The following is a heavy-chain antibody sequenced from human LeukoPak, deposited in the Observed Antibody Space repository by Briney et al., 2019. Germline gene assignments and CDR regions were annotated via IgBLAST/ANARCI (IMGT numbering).Heavy chain of an antibody. CDR2: IYYSGST. D-gene: IGHD2-15*01. CDR3: ARDTPLGYCSGGSCYALRYFDL. Sequence: SETLSLTCTVSGGSVSSGSYYWSWIRQPPGKGLEWIGYIYYSGSTNYNPSLKSRVTISVDTSKNQFSLKLSSVTAADTAVYYCARDTPLGYCSGGSCYALRYFDLWGRGTLVTVSS. J-gene: IGHJ2*01. CDR1: GGSVSSGSYY. V-gene: IGHV4-61*01.